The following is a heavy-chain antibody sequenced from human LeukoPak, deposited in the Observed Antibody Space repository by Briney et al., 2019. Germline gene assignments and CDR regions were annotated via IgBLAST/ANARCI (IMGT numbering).Heavy chain of an antibody. CDR3: AKHYDQYYYFYYMDV. J-gene: IGHJ6*03. V-gene: IGHV3-23*01. D-gene: IGHD3-22*01. CDR1: GFTFSTYG. CDR2: ISGSGGTT. Sequence: QSGGTLRLSCAASGFTFSTYGMSWVRQAPGKGLEWVSAISGSGGTTYYADSVKGRFTISRDNSKNTLYLQMNFLRAEDTAVYYCAKHYDQYYYFYYMDVWGKGTTVTVSS.